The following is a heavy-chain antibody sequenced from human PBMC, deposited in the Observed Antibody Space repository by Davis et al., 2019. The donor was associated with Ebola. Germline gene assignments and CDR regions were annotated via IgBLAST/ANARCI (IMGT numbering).Heavy chain of an antibody. D-gene: IGHD2-2*01. Sequence: GGSLRLSCAASGFTLGNAWMSWVRQAPGKGLEWVGRIKGKTDGGTTDYAAPVKGRFTIARDDSKNTLYLQMNSLKTEDTAVYYCTADVVPAATRGVYYYYYYMDVWGKGTTVTVSS. CDR2: IKGKTDGGTT. V-gene: IGHV3-15*01. CDR1: GFTLGNAW. J-gene: IGHJ6*03. CDR3: TADVVPAATRGVYYYYYYMDV.